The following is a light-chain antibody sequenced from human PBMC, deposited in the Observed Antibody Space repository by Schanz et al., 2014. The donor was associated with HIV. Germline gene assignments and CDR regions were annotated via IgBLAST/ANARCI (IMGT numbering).Light chain of an antibody. J-gene: IGLJ1*01. CDR2: EVS. CDR3: CSYAGSYAFYV. CDR1: SSDVGGYNY. V-gene: IGLV2-8*01. Sequence: QSALTQPPSASGSPGQSVTISCTGTSSDVGGYNYVSWYQQHPGKAPKLMIYEVSERPSGVPDRFSGSKSDNTASLTISGLQADDEADYYCCSYAGSYAFYVFGTGTKLTVL.